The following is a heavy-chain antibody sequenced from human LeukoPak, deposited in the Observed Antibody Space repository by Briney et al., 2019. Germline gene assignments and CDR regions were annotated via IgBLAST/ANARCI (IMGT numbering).Heavy chain of an antibody. Sequence: GGSLRLPCAASGFTFSSYSMNWVRQAPGKGLEWVSSISSSSSYIYYADSVKGRFTISRDNAKNSLYLQMNSLRAEDTAVYYCARDPGDDSSGYYLSYFDYWGQGTLVTVSS. J-gene: IGHJ4*02. CDR2: ISSSSSYI. D-gene: IGHD3-22*01. V-gene: IGHV3-21*04. CDR1: GFTFSSYS. CDR3: ARDPGDDSSGYYLSYFDY.